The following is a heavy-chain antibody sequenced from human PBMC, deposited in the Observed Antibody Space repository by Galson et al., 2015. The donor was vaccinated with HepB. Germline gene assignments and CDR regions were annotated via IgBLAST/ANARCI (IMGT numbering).Heavy chain of an antibody. Sequence: SVKVSCKASGYIFTSYAIHWVRQAPGQRLEWMGWINAGNGNTKYSQKFQGRVTITRETSASTAYMELSSLRSEDTAVYYCARVGGPYGSGQNRPSDAFDVWGQGTMVTVSS. CDR2: INAGNGNT. V-gene: IGHV1-3*01. D-gene: IGHD2-15*01. CDR1: GYIFTSYA. CDR3: ARVGGPYGSGQNRPSDAFDV. J-gene: IGHJ3*01.